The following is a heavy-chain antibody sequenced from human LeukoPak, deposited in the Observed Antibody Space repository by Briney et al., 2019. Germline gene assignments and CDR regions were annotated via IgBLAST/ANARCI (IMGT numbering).Heavy chain of an antibody. Sequence: GGSLTLACAVFALSFSNAWMNCVRQAPGKGLEWVCRIKSKTDGGTTDYAASVKCRFTITRDRTKNTLYLHMNSLKTEDTAVYYCTTDRPSGVRFLEWLPYPDYYYYGMDVWGQGTTVTVSS. CDR2: IKSKTDGGTT. CDR3: TTDRPSGVRFLEWLPYPDYYYYGMDV. V-gene: IGHV3-15*07. J-gene: IGHJ6*02. D-gene: IGHD3-3*01. CDR1: ALSFSNAW.